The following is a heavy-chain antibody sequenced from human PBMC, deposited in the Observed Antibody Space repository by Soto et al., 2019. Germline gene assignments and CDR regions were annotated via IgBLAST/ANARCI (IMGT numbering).Heavy chain of an antibody. CDR1: GGTFSSSA. Sequence: QVQLVQSGAEVKKPGSSVKVSCKASGGTFSSSAISWVRQAPGQGLEWMGGIVPMFGTADIAQKFQGRVTITADESMTTVYMEVGSLRSEDTATYYCAKIGERSWFHSWGQGTLVNVSS. CDR2: IVPMFGTA. J-gene: IGHJ5*01. D-gene: IGHD3-10*01. V-gene: IGHV1-69*01. CDR3: AKIGERSWFHS.